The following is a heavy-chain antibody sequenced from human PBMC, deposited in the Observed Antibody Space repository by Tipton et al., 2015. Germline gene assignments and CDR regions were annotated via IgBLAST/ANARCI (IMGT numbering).Heavy chain of an antibody. Sequence: GLVKPSETLSLTCAVYGGSFSGYYWSWIRQPPGEGLEWIGEINESGSTNYNSSLKNRVTVSRDTSKNQSSLKLTSVTAADTAVYYCACQDYDSLTRDYQTVDYWGQGTLVTVSS. CDR3: ACQDYDSLTRDYQTVDY. J-gene: IGHJ4*02. D-gene: IGHD3-9*01. V-gene: IGHV4-34*01. CDR1: GGSFSGYY. CDR2: INESGST.